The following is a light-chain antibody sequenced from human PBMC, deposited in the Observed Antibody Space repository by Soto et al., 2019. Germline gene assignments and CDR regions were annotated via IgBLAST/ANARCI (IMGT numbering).Light chain of an antibody. CDR1: QTIGTY. V-gene: IGKV1-39*01. CDR3: QQNYSTPIT. J-gene: IGKJ5*01. Sequence: DIQMTQSPSSLSAFVGDRRTIVCRASQTIGTYLNCYQQRPGKAPKSLIYAASNLQSGVTSRFSGSGSGTDFTLIIRSMQPEDFATYYCQQNYSTPITFGPGTRVEIK. CDR2: AAS.